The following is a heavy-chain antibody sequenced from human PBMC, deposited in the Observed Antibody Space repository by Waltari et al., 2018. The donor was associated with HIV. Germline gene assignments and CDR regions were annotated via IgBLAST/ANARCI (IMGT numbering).Heavy chain of an antibody. J-gene: IGHJ5*02. V-gene: IGHV1-18*01. CDR2: ISAYNGNT. CDR3: ARDPRGKYSSSSNWFDP. D-gene: IGHD6-6*01. Sequence: QVQLVQSGAEVKKPGASVKVSCKASGYTFTSYGISWVRQAPGQGLEWMGWISAYNGNTNYAQKIQGRVTMTTDTSTSTAYMELRSLRSDDTAVYYCARDPRGKYSSSSNWFDPWGQGTLVTVSS. CDR1: GYTFTSYG.